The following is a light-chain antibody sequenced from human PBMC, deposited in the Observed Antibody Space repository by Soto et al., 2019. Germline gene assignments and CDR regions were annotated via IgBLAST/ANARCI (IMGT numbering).Light chain of an antibody. V-gene: IGLV1-51*01. J-gene: IGLJ2*01. CDR3: GTWDASLSAVV. CDR1: SSNIGNNY. Sequence: QSVLTQPASVSGSPGQSITISCSGSSSNIGNNYVSWYQQLPGTAPKLLIYDNNKRPSGIPDRFSGSKSGTSATLGITGLQTGDEADYHCGTWDASLSAVVFGGGTQLTV. CDR2: DNN.